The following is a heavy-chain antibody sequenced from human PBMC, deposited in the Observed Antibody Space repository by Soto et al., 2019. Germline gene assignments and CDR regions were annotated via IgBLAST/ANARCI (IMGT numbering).Heavy chain of an antibody. CDR1: GYTFTSYD. V-gene: IGHV1-8*01. Sequence: QVQLVQSGAEVKKPGASVKVSCKASGYTFTSYDINWVRQATGQGLEWMGWMNPNSGNTGYAQKFQGRVTMTRNTCISTAYMELSSLRSEDTAVYYCARERVYCSGGSCYYYYYGMDVWGQGTTVTVSS. CDR2: MNPNSGNT. D-gene: IGHD2-15*01. J-gene: IGHJ6*02. CDR3: ARERVYCSGGSCYYYYYGMDV.